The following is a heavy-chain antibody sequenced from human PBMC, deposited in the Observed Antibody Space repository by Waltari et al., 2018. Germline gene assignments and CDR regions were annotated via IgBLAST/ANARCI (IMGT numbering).Heavy chain of an antibody. V-gene: IGHV3-30*04. D-gene: IGHD2-2*01. J-gene: IGHJ4*02. CDR3: ARDGEMYCSSTSCYYFDH. CDR1: GFTFISYT. CDR2: ISYDGSNK. Sequence: QGQLVESGGGVVQPGRSLRLSCAASGFTFISYTMHWVRQAPGKGLEWVAVISYDGSNKYHADSVKGRFTISRDNSKNTLDLQMNSLRTEDTAVYYCARDGEMYCSSTSCYYFDHWGQGTLVTVSS.